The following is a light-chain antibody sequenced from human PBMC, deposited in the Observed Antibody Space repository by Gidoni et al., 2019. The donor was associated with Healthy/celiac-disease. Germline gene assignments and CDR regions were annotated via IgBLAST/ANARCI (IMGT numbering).Light chain of an antibody. CDR2: LGS. J-gene: IGKJ4*01. Sequence: DIVMTHSPLSLLVTSGEPASISCRSSQSLLHSNGYNYLDWYLQKPGQSPQLLIYLGSNRASGVPERFSGSGSGTDFTLKISRVEAEDVGVYYCMQALQTPKTFGGGTKVEIK. V-gene: IGKV2-28*01. CDR3: MQALQTPKT. CDR1: QSLLHSNGYNY.